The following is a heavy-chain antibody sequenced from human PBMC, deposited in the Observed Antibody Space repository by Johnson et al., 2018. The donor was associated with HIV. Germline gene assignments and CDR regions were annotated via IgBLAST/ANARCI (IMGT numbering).Heavy chain of an antibody. Sequence: QVQLVESGGGVVQPGGSLRLSCAASGFTFSSYGMHWVRQAPGKGLEWAAFIRYDGSNKYYADSVKGRFTISRDNSKNTLYLQMNSLRAEDTAVYYCAKTEDAFDIWGQGTKVTVSS. CDR3: AKTEDAFDI. CDR1: GFTFSSYG. CDR2: IRYDGSNK. J-gene: IGHJ3*02. V-gene: IGHV3-30*02.